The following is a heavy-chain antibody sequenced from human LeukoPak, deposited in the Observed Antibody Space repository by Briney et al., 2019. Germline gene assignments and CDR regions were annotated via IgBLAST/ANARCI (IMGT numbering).Heavy chain of an antibody. V-gene: IGHV4-34*01. Sequence: SETLSLTCAVYGGSFSGYYWSWIRQPPGKGLEWIGEINHSGSTNYNPSLKSRVTIFVDTSKNHFSLKLSSVTAADTAVYYCARHGSYYDSSGYYPFEDWGQGTLITVSS. CDR1: GGSFSGYY. CDR2: INHSGST. D-gene: IGHD3-22*01. J-gene: IGHJ4*02. CDR3: ARHGSYYDSSGYYPFED.